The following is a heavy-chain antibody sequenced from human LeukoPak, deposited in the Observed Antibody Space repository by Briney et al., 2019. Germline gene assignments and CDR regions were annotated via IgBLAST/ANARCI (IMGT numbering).Heavy chain of an antibody. Sequence: SETLSLTCAVSGYSISSGYYWGWIRQPPGKGLEWIGSIYYSGSTYYNPSLKSRVTISVDTDKNQFSLKLSSVTAADTAVYYCARLGYCSSTSCYNFDYWGQGTLVTVSS. V-gene: IGHV4-38-2*01. D-gene: IGHD2-2*02. CDR1: GYSISSGYY. CDR2: IYYSGST. CDR3: ARLGYCSSTSCYNFDY. J-gene: IGHJ4*02.